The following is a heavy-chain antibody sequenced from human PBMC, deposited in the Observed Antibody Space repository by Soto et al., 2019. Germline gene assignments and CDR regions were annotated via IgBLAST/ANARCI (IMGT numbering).Heavy chain of an antibody. Sequence: PSETLSLTCTVSGDSISNYYWNWIRQRAGKGLEWIGRIYTSGKTDYNPSLKSRVSMSVDTSKKQFSLRLSSVTAADTAVYYCATGHYYHNWFDLWGPGILVTVSS. D-gene: IGHD3-10*01. CDR2: IYTSGKT. J-gene: IGHJ5*02. CDR3: ATGHYYHNWFDL. CDR1: GDSISNYY. V-gene: IGHV4-4*07.